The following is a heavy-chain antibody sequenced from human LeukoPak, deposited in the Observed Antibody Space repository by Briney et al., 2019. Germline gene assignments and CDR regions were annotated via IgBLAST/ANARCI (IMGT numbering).Heavy chain of an antibody. D-gene: IGHD6-13*01. CDR2: INHSGST. V-gene: IGHV4-34*01. CDR1: GGSFSGYY. CDR3: ARGRSSSWYYRGYYYYMDV. Sequence: SETLSLTCAVYGGSFSGYYWSWIRQPPGKGLEWIGEINHSGSTNYNPSLKSRVTISVDTSKNQFSLKLSSVTAADTAVYYCARGRSSSWYYRGYYYYMDVWGKGTTVTVSS. J-gene: IGHJ6*03.